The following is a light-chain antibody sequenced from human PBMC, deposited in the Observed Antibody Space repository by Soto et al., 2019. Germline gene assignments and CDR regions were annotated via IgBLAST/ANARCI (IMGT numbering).Light chain of an antibody. CDR2: DNH. V-gene: IGLV1-51*01. CDR3: ATWDGSLSVVV. Sequence: QSVLTQPPSVSAAPGQRVTISCSGNSSNVGDNFVSWCQQPPEAAPKLLIYDNHKRPSGIPDRFSGSKSGTSATLGITGLQTGDEADYYCATWDGSLSVVVFGGGTKLTVL. J-gene: IGLJ3*02. CDR1: SSNVGDNF.